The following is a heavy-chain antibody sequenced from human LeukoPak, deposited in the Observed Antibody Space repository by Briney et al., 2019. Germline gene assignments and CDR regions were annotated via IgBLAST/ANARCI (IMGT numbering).Heavy chain of an antibody. CDR3: ARDSKYYDILTGYYYYYYGMDV. J-gene: IGHJ6*02. CDR1: GYTFTSYA. V-gene: IGHV7-4-1*02. Sequence: ASVKVSCKASGYTFTSYAMNWVRQAPGQGLEWMGWINTNTGNPTYAQGFTGRFVFSLDTSVSTAYLQISSLEAEDTAVYYCARDSKYYDILTGYYYYYYGMDVWGQGTTVTVSS. D-gene: IGHD3-9*01. CDR2: INTNTGNP.